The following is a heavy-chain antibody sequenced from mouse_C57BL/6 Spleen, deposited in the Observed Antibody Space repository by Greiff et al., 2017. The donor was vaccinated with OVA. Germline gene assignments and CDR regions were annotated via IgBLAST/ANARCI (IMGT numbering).Heavy chain of an antibody. D-gene: IGHD2-14*01. Sequence: EVKLMESGGGLVKPGGSLKLSCAASGFTFSSYTMSWVRQTPEKRLEWVATISGGGGNTYYPDSVKGRFTISRDNAKNTLYLQMSSLRSEDTALYYCARWDHGTTGDYFDYWGQGTTLTVSS. J-gene: IGHJ2*01. V-gene: IGHV5-9*01. CDR1: GFTFSSYT. CDR3: ARWDHGTTGDYFDY. CDR2: ISGGGGNT.